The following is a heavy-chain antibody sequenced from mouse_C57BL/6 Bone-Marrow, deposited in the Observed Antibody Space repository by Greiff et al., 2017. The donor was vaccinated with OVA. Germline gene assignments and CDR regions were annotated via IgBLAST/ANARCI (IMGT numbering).Heavy chain of an antibody. CDR1: GYTFTSSW. Sequence: QVQLQQPGAELVMPGASVKLSCKASGYTFTSSWMNWVKQRPGQGLEWIGEIDPSDSDTNYNQKFKGKATLTVDKSYSTAYMQLSSLTSDASSVYYCAISYYDYGGFSYWGQGTLVTVSA. D-gene: IGHD2-4*01. CDR2: IDPSDSDT. J-gene: IGHJ3*01. V-gene: IGHV1-69*01. CDR3: AISYYDYGGFSY.